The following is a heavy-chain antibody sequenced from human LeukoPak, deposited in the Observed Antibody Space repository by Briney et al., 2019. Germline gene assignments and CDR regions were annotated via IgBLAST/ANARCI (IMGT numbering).Heavy chain of an antibody. J-gene: IGHJ4*02. CDR3: ARERGLEGGDTYGYFDY. Sequence: PGGSLRLSCAASGFTFSSYWMSWVRQAPGKGLEWVANIKQDGSEKYYVDSVKGRFTITRDNAKNSVYLQMNSLRAEDTAVYYCARERGLEGGDTYGYFDYWGQGTLVTVSS. CDR1: GFTFSSYW. D-gene: IGHD5-18*01. V-gene: IGHV3-7*01. CDR2: IKQDGSEK.